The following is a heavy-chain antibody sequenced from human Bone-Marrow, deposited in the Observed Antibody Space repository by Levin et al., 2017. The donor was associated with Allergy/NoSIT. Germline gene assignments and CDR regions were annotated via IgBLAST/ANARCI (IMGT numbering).Heavy chain of an antibody. CDR2: IGTAGDT. J-gene: IGHJ3*02. V-gene: IGHV3-13*04. CDR3: ARGGQWLVEDAFDI. D-gene: IGHD6-19*01. CDR1: GFTFSSYD. Sequence: QAGGSLRLSCAASGFTFSSYDMHWVRQATGKGLEWVSAIGTAGDTYYPGSVKGRFTISRENAKNSLYLQMNSLRAGDTAVYYCARGGQWLVEDAFDIWGQGTMVTVSS.